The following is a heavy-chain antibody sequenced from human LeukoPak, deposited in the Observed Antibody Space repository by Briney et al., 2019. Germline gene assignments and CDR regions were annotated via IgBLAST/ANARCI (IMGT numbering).Heavy chain of an antibody. Sequence: PSETLSLTCTVFGGSISTSSYYWDWIRQPPGKGLEWIGSIHHSGSTYYNPSLKSRVTISVDTSKNQFSLRLSSVTAADTAVYYCAKDYGDYPLSFDSWGQGTLVTVSS. D-gene: IGHD4-17*01. J-gene: IGHJ4*02. CDR1: GGSISTSSYY. CDR2: IHHSGST. CDR3: AKDYGDYPLSFDS. V-gene: IGHV4-39*07.